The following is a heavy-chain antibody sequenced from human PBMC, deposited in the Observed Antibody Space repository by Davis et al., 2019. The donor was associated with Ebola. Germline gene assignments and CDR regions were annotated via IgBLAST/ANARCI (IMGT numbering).Heavy chain of an antibody. Sequence: GESLKISCLASGFTFSNYAMHWVRQQAPGKGLEYVSGINDHGGSTYYADSVKGRFIISRDNSKNTLYLQMSSLRAEDTALYYCVKDGYSFSWYGVWFDYWGQGTLLTVSS. V-gene: IGHV3-64D*06. CDR3: VKDGYSFSWYGVWFDY. D-gene: IGHD6-13*01. CDR2: INDHGGST. CDR1: GFTFSNYA. J-gene: IGHJ4*02.